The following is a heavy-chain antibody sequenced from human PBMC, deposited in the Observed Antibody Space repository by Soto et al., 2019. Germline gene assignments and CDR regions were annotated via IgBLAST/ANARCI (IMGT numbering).Heavy chain of an antibody. CDR2: VSFDGNRQ. Sequence: QVQLVESGGGVVQPGKSLTLSCAASGFTFSSFAMHWVRQPPGKGLEWVAVVSFDGNRQYCSDSVKGRFTISRDNSKNTVCLHMNSLRDDDSALYYCARRHREVPALIGDYFDYWGQGTLVTVSS. V-gene: IGHV3-30*04. CDR3: ARRHREVPALIGDYFDY. J-gene: IGHJ4*02. D-gene: IGHD2-2*01. CDR1: GFTFSSFA.